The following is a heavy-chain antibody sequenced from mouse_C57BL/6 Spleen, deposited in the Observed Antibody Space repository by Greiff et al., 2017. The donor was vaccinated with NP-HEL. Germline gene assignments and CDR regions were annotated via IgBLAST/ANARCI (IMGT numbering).Heavy chain of an antibody. V-gene: IGHV1-55*01. D-gene: IGHD2-2*01. J-gene: IGHJ3*01. CDR3: ARGRGYDAWFAY. CDR2: IYPGSGST. CDR1: GYTFTSYW. Sequence: QVQLQQPGAELVKPGASVKMSCKASGYTFTSYWITWVKQRPGQGLEWIGDIYPGSGSTNYNEKFKSKATLTVDTSSSTAYMQLSSLTSEDSAVSYCARGRGYDAWFAYWGQGTLVTVSA.